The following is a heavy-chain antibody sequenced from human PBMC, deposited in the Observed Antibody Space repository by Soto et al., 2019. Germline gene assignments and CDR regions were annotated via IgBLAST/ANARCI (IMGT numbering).Heavy chain of an antibody. CDR3: ARDVYPNAKFIAAAGADY. CDR2: ISAYNGNT. J-gene: IGHJ4*02. V-gene: IGHV1-18*01. Sequence: GASVKVSCKASGYTFTSYGISWVRQAPGQGLEWMGWISAYNGNTNYAQKLQGRVTMTTDTSTSTAYMELRSLRSDDTAVYYCARDVYPNAKFIAAAGADYWGQGTLVTVSS. D-gene: IGHD6-13*01. CDR1: GYTFTSYG.